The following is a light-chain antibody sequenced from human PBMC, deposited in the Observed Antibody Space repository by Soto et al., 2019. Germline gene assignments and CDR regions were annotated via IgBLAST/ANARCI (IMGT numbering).Light chain of an antibody. V-gene: IGLV2-14*01. J-gene: IGLJ3*02. CDR2: EVS. CDR1: SSDVGGYIY. CDR3: TSYSRYRVLV. Sequence: QSVLTQPASVSGSPGQSITISCTGTSSDVGGYIYVSWYQQHPGKAPKLMIYEVSNRPSGVSNRFSGSKSGNTASLTISGLQAEDEADYYCTSYSRYRVLVFGGGTKVTVL.